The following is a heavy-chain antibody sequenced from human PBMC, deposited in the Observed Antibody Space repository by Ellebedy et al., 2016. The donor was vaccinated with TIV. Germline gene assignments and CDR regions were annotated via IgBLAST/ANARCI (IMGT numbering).Heavy chain of an antibody. J-gene: IGHJ6*03. CDR1: GYTFTSYD. CDR2: MNPNSGNT. V-gene: IGHV1-8*01. CDR3: ARGQGSSFFLDYYYMDV. Sequence: ASVKVSXXASGYTFTSYDINWVRQATGQGLEWMGWMNPNSGNTGYAQKFQGRVTMTRNTSISTAYMELSSLRSEDTAVYYCARGQGSSFFLDYYYMDVWGKGTTVTVSS. D-gene: IGHD6-6*01.